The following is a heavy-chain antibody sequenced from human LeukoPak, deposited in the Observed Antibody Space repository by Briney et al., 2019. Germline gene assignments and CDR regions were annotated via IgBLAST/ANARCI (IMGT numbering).Heavy chain of an antibody. CDR3: ARAGGYCSGGSCYESWFDP. V-gene: IGHV3-69-1*01. CDR2: ISGSGAT. J-gene: IGHJ5*02. Sequence: GGSLRLSCAASGFTFSDHFMTWIRQAPGKELEWISYISGSGATYYADSVKGRFTISRDNAKNTLYLQMNSLRAEDTAVYYCARAGGYCSGGSCYESWFDPWGQGTLVTVSS. D-gene: IGHD2-15*01. CDR1: GFTFSDHF.